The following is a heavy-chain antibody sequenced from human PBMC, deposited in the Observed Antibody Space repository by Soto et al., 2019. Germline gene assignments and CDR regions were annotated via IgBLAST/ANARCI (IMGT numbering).Heavy chain of an antibody. CDR1: GFTFSSYG. CDR2: IWYDGSNK. Sequence: QVQLVESGGGVVQPGRSLRLSCAASGFTFSSYGMHWVRQAPGKGLEWVAVIWYDGSNKYYADSVKGRFTISRDNSKYTLYLQMNSLIAGDTAVYYCARAPRIHDYRLMDVWGQGTTVTVSS. J-gene: IGHJ6*02. D-gene: IGHD4-17*01. CDR3: ARAPRIHDYRLMDV. V-gene: IGHV3-33*01.